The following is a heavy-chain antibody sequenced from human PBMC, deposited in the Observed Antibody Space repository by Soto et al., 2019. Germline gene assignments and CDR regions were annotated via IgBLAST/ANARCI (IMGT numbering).Heavy chain of an antibody. V-gene: IGHV1-46*03. Sequence: ASVKVSWKASGYTFTRYYMHWVRQAPGQGLEWMGIINPSGGSTSYAQKFQGRVTMTRDTSTSTVYMELSSLRSEDTAVYYCARSIAAAGTVDYWGQGTLVTVYS. CDR3: ARSIAAAGTVDY. CDR1: GYTFTRYY. D-gene: IGHD6-13*01. CDR2: INPSGGST. J-gene: IGHJ4*02.